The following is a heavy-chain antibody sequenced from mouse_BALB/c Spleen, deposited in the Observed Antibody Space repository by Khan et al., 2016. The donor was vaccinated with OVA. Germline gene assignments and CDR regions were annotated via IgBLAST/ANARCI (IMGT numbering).Heavy chain of an antibody. D-gene: IGHD2-3*01. Sequence: QMQLEESGPGLVAPSQSLSITCTVSGFSLTSYGVNWVRQPPGKGLEWLGVIWAGGSTNYNSALMSRLSISKDNSKSHVFLKMNSLQTDDTAMYYCARCYEPYYPMDYWGQGTSVTVSS. J-gene: IGHJ4*01. CDR1: GFSLTSYG. CDR2: IWAGGST. V-gene: IGHV2-9*02. CDR3: ARCYEPYYPMDY.